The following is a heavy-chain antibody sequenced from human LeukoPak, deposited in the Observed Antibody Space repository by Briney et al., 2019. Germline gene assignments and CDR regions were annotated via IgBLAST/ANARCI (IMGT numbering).Heavy chain of an antibody. J-gene: IGHJ4*02. D-gene: IGHD6-6*01. CDR3: ASGRPYYYFDF. Sequence: GGSLRLSCAASGVSFSNYGMQWVRQAPGKGLEWVAFIQYDGLNKYYADSVKGRSTISRDNSRDTLYLQMNSLRPEDTAIYYCASGRPYYYFDFWGQGTLVTVSS. CDR2: IQYDGLNK. V-gene: IGHV3-30*02. CDR1: GVSFSNYG.